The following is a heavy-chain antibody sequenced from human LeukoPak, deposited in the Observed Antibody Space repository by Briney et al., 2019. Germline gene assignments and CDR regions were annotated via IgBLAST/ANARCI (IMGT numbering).Heavy chain of an antibody. CDR1: GFTFSAYS. CDR3: ARELTTVTTQGMDV. CDR2: ISGSSSHI. V-gene: IGHV3-21*01. Sequence: PGGSLRLSRAASGFTFSAYSMHWVRQAPGKGLEWVSSISGSSSHIYYADSVKGRFTISRDNAKNSLNLQMNSLRGEDTAVYYCARELTTVTTQGMDVWGQGTTVTVSS. D-gene: IGHD4-11*01. J-gene: IGHJ6*02.